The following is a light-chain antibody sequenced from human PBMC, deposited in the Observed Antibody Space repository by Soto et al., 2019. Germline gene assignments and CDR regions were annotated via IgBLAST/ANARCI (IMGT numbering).Light chain of an antibody. CDR1: QSLLHSNGYNY. Sequence: DIVMTQSPLSLPVTPGEPASISCRSSQSLLHSNGYNYLDWYLQKPGQSPHPLIYLGSDRASGVPDRFSGSGSGTDFTLKISRVEAEDVGVYYCMQALQTPITFGQGTRLEI. V-gene: IGKV2-28*01. CDR3: MQALQTPIT. J-gene: IGKJ5*01. CDR2: LGS.